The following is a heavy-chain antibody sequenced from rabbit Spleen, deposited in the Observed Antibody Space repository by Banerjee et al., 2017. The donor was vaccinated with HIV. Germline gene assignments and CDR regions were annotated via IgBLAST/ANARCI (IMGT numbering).Heavy chain of an antibody. Sequence: QLTETGGGLVQPGGSLTLSCKASGIDFTKYYISWVRQAPGKGLEWIGIIYAAKGSTDYASWVNGRFTISSDNAQSTVDLKMTSLTAADTATYFCARRYASLDYGGDFNLWGPGTLVTVS. J-gene: IGHJ4*01. V-gene: IGHV1S7*01. CDR2: IYAAKGST. CDR3: ARRYASLDYGGDFNL. D-gene: IGHD2-1*01. CDR1: GIDFTKYY.